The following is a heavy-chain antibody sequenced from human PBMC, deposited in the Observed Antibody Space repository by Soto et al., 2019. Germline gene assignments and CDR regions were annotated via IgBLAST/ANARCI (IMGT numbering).Heavy chain of an antibody. J-gene: IGHJ5*02. Sequence: QITLKESGPTLVKPTQTLTLTCTFSGFSLSTSGVGVGWIRQPPGKALEWLALIYWDDDKRYSPSLKSRLTITKDTSKNQVVLTMTTMDPVDTATYYCAHTSSYCISTSCYTVWPEVWFDPWGQGTLVTVSS. CDR3: AHTSSYCISTSCYTVWPEVWFDP. V-gene: IGHV2-5*02. CDR1: GFSLSTSGVG. D-gene: IGHD2-2*02. CDR2: IYWDDDK.